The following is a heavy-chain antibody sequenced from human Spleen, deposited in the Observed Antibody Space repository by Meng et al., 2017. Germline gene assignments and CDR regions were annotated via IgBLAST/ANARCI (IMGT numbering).Heavy chain of an antibody. V-gene: IGHV4-59*01. CDR1: GGSFSGYY. D-gene: IGHD3-9*01. Sequence: SETLSLTCAVYGGSFSGYYWSWIRQPPGKGLEWIGFVYSSGNTKYTNYNPSLKTRVTLSLDTSKDQFSLKLNSVTAADTAVYYCAREFYDSTGYYYFDYWGQGTLVTVSS. CDR2: VYSSGNTKYT. CDR3: AREFYDSTGYYYFDY. J-gene: IGHJ4*02.